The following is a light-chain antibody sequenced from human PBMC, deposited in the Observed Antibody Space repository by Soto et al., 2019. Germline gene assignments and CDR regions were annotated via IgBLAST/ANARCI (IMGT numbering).Light chain of an antibody. J-gene: IGKJ2*01. V-gene: IGKV3-20*01. CDR3: QQYGDSRT. CDR2: GAS. Sequence: EIVLTQSPGTLSLSPGERATLSCRASQSFSSSYLAWYQQKPGQAPRLLIYGASSRATGIPDRFSGSASGTDFTLTINRLEPEDFAIYYCQQYGDSRTFGQGTKLEI. CDR1: QSFSSSY.